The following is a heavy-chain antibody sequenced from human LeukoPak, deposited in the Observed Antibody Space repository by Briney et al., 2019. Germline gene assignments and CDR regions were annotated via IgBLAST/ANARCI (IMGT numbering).Heavy chain of an antibody. D-gene: IGHD5-18*01. J-gene: IGHJ4*02. CDR1: GFTFSSYA. CDR3: ARSFPSWIQLWGAFDY. Sequence: GGSLRLSCAASGFTFSSYAMHWVRQAPGRGLEWVAVISYDGSNKYYADSVKGRSTISRDNSKNTLYLQMNSLRAEDTAVYYCARSFPSWIQLWGAFDYWGQGTLVTVSS. CDR2: ISYDGSNK. V-gene: IGHV3-30-3*01.